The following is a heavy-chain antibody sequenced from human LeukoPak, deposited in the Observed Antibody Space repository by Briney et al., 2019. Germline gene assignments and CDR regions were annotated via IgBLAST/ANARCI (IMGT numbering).Heavy chain of an antibody. Sequence: PSETLSLTCTVSGGSISGGSYYWGWIRQSPGKGLEWIGSIDSTGSSYWNTSLKSRVTMSVDTSKNEFSLRLSSVTAPDTAVYYCARGDITGYYYMDVWGKGTTVTVSS. J-gene: IGHJ6*03. V-gene: IGHV4-39*01. CDR1: GGSISGGSYY. CDR2: IDSTGSS. CDR3: ARGDITGYYYMDV. D-gene: IGHD3-9*01.